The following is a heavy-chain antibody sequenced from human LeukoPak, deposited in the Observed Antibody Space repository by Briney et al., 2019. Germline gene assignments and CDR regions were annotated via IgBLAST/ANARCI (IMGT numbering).Heavy chain of an antibody. V-gene: IGHV3-23*01. CDR3: ATPPTVTRNY. CDR1: GFTFSSYA. J-gene: IGHJ4*02. CDR2: SGSGGRT. Sequence: GGSLRLSCAASGFTFSSYAMSWVRQAPGKGLEWVSSSGSGGRTYHADPVKGRFTISRDNSKNTLYLQMNSLRAEDTAVYYCATPPTVTRNYWGQGILVTVSS. D-gene: IGHD4-17*01.